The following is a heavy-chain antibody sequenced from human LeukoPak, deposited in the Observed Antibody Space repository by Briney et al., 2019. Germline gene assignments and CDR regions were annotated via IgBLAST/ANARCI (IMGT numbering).Heavy chain of an antibody. V-gene: IGHV4-39*01. Sequence: SETLSLTCTVSGGSISSSSYYWGWIRQPPGKGLEWIGSIYYSGSTYYNPSLKSRVTISVDTSKNQFSLKLSSVTAADTAVYYCARRYSSSYYGMDVCGQGTTVTVSS. CDR1: GGSISSSSYY. CDR2: IYYSGST. D-gene: IGHD6-13*01. J-gene: IGHJ6*02. CDR3: ARRYSSSYYGMDV.